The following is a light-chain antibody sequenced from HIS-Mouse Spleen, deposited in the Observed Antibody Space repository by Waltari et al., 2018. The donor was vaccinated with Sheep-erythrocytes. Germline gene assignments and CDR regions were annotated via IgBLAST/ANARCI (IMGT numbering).Light chain of an antibody. V-gene: IGLV3-25*03. CDR2: KDS. J-gene: IGLJ1*01. CDR1: ALPKQY. CDR3: QSADSSGTYV. Sequence: SYALTQPPSVSVSPGQTARITCSGDALPKQYAYWYQKKPGQAPVLVIYKDSERPSGIPERFSGSSSGTTVTLTISGVQAEDEADYYCQSADSSGTYVFGTGTKVTVL.